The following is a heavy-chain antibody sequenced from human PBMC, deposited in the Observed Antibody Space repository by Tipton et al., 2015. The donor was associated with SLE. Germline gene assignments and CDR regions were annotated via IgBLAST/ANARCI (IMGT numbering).Heavy chain of an antibody. CDR1: GGSFSNDY. D-gene: IGHD3/OR15-3a*01. J-gene: IGHJ4*01. V-gene: IGHV4-59*12. Sequence: TLSLTCSVSGGSFSNDYWSWIRQPPGMGLEWIGYSHYSGTTNYNPSLKSRVTISVDTSNNQFSLKVNSVTAADTAVYYCARGVVGLVLIYFDHWGQGALVTVSS. CDR2: SHYSGTT. CDR3: ARGVVGLVLIYFDH.